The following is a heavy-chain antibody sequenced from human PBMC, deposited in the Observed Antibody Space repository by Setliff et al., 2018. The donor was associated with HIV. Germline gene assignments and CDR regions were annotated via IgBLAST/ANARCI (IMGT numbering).Heavy chain of an antibody. CDR1: GYSISSGYY. CDR3: ARHLQAFDI. Sequence: SETLSLTCAFSGYSISSGYYWGWIRQPPGKGLEWVVSIFHSGGIYYNQSLKRRVTISGDTSKNKLSLKLTSVTAADTAVYYCARHLQAFDIWGHGTMVTVSS. D-gene: IGHD1-1*01. CDR2: IFHSGGI. J-gene: IGHJ3*02. V-gene: IGHV4-38-2*01.